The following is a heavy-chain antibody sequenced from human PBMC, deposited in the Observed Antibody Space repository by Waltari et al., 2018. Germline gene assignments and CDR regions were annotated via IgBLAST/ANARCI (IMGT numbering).Heavy chain of an antibody. J-gene: IGHJ2*01. CDR2: IYTSGST. V-gene: IGHV4-61*02. D-gene: IGHD6-6*01. CDR1: GGPISSGSYY. Sequence: QVQLQESGPGLVKPSQTLSLTCTVSGGPISSGSYYWSWIRQPAGKGLEWIGRIYTSGSTNYNPSLKSRVTISVDTSKNQFSLKLSSVTAADTAVYYCARGSSSSVGWYFDLWGRGTLVTVSS. CDR3: ARGSSSSVGWYFDL.